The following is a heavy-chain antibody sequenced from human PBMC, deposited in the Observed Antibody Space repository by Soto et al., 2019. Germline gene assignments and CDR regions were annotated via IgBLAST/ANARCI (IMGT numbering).Heavy chain of an antibody. CDR3: ARDELRLGELPFYGMDV. Sequence: QVQLVQSGAEVKKPGSSVKVSCKASGGTFSSYAISWVRQAPGQGLEWMGGIIPIFGTANYAQKFQGRVTITADESTSTAYMELSSLRSEDTAVYYCARDELRLGELPFYGMDVWGQGTTVTVSS. CDR2: IIPIFGTA. V-gene: IGHV1-69*01. CDR1: GGTFSSYA. J-gene: IGHJ6*02. D-gene: IGHD3-16*01.